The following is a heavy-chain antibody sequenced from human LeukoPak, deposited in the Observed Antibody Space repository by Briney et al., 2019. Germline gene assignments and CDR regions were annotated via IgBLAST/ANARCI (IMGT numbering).Heavy chain of an antibody. D-gene: IGHD2-2*02. V-gene: IGHV3-21*01. Sequence: GGSLRLSCAASGFTFSSYSMNWVRQAPGKGLEWVSSISSSSSYIYYADSVKGRFTISRDNAKNSLYLQMNSLRAEDTAVYYCARAKYCSSTSCYTVLDYWGQGTLVTVSS. CDR1: GFTFSSYS. J-gene: IGHJ4*02. CDR3: ARAKYCSSTSCYTVLDY. CDR2: ISSSSSYI.